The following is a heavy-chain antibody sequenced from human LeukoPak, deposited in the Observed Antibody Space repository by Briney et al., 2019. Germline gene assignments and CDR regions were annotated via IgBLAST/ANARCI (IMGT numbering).Heavy chain of an antibody. Sequence: GGSLRLSCAASGFTFSSYAMSWVRQAPGKGLEWVSSISNSGGRTFYTDSVKGRFTISRDNSKITLYLQMNSLRAEDTAVYYCAKSYNGYESKPDYWGQGALVTVSS. CDR3: AKSYNGYESKPDY. J-gene: IGHJ4*02. D-gene: IGHD5-12*01. V-gene: IGHV3-23*01. CDR2: ISNSGGRT. CDR1: GFTFSSYA.